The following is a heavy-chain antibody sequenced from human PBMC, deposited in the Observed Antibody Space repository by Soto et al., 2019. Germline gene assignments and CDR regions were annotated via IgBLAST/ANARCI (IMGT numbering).Heavy chain of an antibody. D-gene: IGHD2-8*01. Sequence: SVKVSCKASGGTFSSYTFNWVRQAPGQGLEWMGRVIPILGITTYPQKFQGRVTITADKSTSTAYLELSSLRSEDTAVYYCAREGYCTNGVCYTNGMDVWGQGTTVTVSS. CDR3: AREGYCTNGVCYTNGMDV. J-gene: IGHJ6*02. CDR2: VIPILGIT. CDR1: GGTFSSYT. V-gene: IGHV1-69*04.